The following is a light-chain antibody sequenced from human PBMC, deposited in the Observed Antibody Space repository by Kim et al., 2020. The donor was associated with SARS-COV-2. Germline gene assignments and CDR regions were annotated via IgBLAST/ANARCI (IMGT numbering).Light chain of an antibody. Sequence: VSPGQTASITCSGDKLGDKYACWYQQKPGQSPVLVIYQDSKRPSGIPERFSGSNSGNTATLTISGTQAMDEADYYCQAWDSSTWVFGGGTQLTVL. CDR1: KLGDKY. V-gene: IGLV3-1*01. CDR3: QAWDSSTWV. CDR2: QDS. J-gene: IGLJ3*02.